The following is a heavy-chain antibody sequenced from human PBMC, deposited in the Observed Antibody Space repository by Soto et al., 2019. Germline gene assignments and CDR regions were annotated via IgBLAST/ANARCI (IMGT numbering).Heavy chain of an antibody. CDR1: GGSISSYY. CDR3: ARGDYGDYDP. V-gene: IGHV4-59*01. J-gene: IGHJ5*02. Sequence: PSETLSFTCTVSGGSISSYYWSWIRQPPGKGLEWIGYIYYSGSTNYNPSLKSRVTISVDTSKNQFSLKLSSVTAADTAVYYCARGDYGDYDPWGQGTLVTVSS. CDR2: IYYSGST. D-gene: IGHD4-17*01.